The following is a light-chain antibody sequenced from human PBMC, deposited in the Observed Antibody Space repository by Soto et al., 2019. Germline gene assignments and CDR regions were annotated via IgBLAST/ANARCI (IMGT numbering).Light chain of an antibody. CDR1: SSDVANYNF. V-gene: IGLV2-23*02. Sequence: QSALTQPASVSGSPGQSITISCTGTSSDVANYNFVTWYQQHPGKAPKLMIYEVSKRPSGVSDRFSGSKSGNTASLTISGLQAEDEADYYCCSYAGSSTVVFGTGTKVTVL. J-gene: IGLJ1*01. CDR2: EVS. CDR3: CSYAGSSTVV.